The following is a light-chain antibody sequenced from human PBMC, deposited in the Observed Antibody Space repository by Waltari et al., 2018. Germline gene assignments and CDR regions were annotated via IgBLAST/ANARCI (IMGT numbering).Light chain of an antibody. CDR2: RNN. CDR3: AAWDDSLSHVV. CDR1: SSNIGSNY. Sequence: QSVLTQPPSASGTPGQRVTISCSGSSSNIGSNYVYWYQQLPGTAPKLPISRNNQRPSGVPARFSGSKSGTSASLAISGLRSEDEADYYCAAWDDSLSHVVFGGGTKLTVL. V-gene: IGLV1-47*01. J-gene: IGLJ2*01.